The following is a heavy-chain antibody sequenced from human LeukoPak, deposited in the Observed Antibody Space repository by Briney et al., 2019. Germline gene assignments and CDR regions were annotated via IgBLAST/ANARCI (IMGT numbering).Heavy chain of an antibody. J-gene: IGHJ4*02. CDR3: ASHCSSTSCREY. CDR1: GFTFNSYA. V-gene: IGHV3-21*01. CDR2: ISSSSSYI. D-gene: IGHD2-2*01. Sequence: GGSLRLSCAASGFTFNSYAMTWVRQAPGKRLEWVSSISSSSSYIYYADSVKGRFTISRDNAKNSLYLQMNSLRAEDTAVYYCASHCSSTSCREYWGQGTLVTVSS.